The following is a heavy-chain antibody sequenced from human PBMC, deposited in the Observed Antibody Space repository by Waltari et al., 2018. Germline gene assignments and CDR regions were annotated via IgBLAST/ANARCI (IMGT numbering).Heavy chain of an antibody. CDR3: ARASYDSSGFDY. V-gene: IGHV4-39*01. Sequence: QLQLQESGPGLVKPSETLSLTCTVSGGSISSSSYYWGWIRQPPGKGLEWIGSIYYSGSTYYNPSLKSRVTISVDTSKNQFSLKLSSVTAADTAVYYCARASYDSSGFDYWGQGTLVTVSS. J-gene: IGHJ4*02. CDR1: GGSISSSSYY. D-gene: IGHD3-22*01. CDR2: IYYSGST.